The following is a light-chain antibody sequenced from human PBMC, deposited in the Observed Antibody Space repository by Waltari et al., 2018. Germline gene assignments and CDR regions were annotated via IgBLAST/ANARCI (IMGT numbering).Light chain of an antibody. CDR2: DDS. J-gene: IGLJ2*01. Sequence: SYVLTQPPSVSVSPGQTASISCDGNNIGNKIVHWYQQRPGQAPVLFVFDDSDRPSQIPERFSGSNSGATATLYISRVEAADEADYHCQVWDSDSDHVVFGGGTRLTVL. V-gene: IGLV3-21*02. CDR3: QVWDSDSDHVV. CDR1: NIGNKI.